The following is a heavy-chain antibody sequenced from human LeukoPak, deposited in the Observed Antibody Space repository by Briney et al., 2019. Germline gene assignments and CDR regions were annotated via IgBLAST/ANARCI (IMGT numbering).Heavy chain of an antibody. V-gene: IGHV4-39*07. CDR2: INHSGST. J-gene: IGHJ4*02. D-gene: IGHD6-13*01. CDR1: GGSISTSNYY. Sequence: SETLSLTCTVSGGSISTSNYYWSWLRQPPGKGLEWIGEINHSGSTNYNPSLKSRVTISVDTSKNQFSLKLSSVTAADTAVYYCARRGIAAASDIARLDYWGQGTLVTVSS. CDR3: ARRGIAAASDIARLDY.